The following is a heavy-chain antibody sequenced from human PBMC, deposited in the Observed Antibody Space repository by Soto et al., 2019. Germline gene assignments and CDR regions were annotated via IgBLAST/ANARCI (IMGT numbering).Heavy chain of an antibody. D-gene: IGHD3-22*01. CDR2: INAGNGNT. Sequence: QVQLVQSGAEEKKPGASVKVSCKASGYTFTSYAMHWVRQAPGQRLEWMGWINAGNGNTKYSPKFQGRVTITRDTSASTAYMELISLRSEDTAVYYCARGSGYYYCDYYWGQGTLVTVSS. CDR1: GYTFTSYA. V-gene: IGHV1-3*05. CDR3: ARGSGYYYCDYY. J-gene: IGHJ4*02.